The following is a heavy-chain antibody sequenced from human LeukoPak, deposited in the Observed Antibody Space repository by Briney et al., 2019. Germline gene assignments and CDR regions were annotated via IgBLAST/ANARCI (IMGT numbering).Heavy chain of an antibody. D-gene: IGHD3-10*01. CDR3: ARGEGYYGSGESNGMDV. Sequence: GGSLRLSCAASGFTFSSYSMNWVRQAPGKGLEWVSSISSSSSYIYYADSVKGRFTISRDNAKNSLYLQMNSLRAEDTAVYYCARGEGYYGSGESNGMDVWGQGTTVTVSS. CDR2: ISSSSSYI. J-gene: IGHJ6*02. V-gene: IGHV3-21*01. CDR1: GFTFSSYS.